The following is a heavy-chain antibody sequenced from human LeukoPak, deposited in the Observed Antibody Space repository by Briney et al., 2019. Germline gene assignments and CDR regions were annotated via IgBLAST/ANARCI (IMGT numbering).Heavy chain of an antibody. D-gene: IGHD3-10*01. V-gene: IGHV1-69*04. CDR1: GGTFSSYA. Sequence: SVKVSCKASGGTFSSYAISWVRQAPGQGLEWMGRIIPILGIANYAQKFQGRVTITADKSTSTAYMELSGLRSEDTAVYYCARSYGSGSSNFDYWGQGTLVTVSS. J-gene: IGHJ4*02. CDR2: IIPILGIA. CDR3: ARSYGSGSSNFDY.